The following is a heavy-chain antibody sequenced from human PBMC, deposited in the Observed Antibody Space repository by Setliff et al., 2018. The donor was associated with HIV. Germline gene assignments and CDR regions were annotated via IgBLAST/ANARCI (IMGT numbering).Heavy chain of an antibody. J-gene: IGHJ4*02. CDR3: ARANFWSGYYGY. D-gene: IGHD3-3*01. CDR1: GSSITTTYF. V-gene: IGHV4-38-2*01. CDR2: HYHDGTS. Sequence: PSETLSLTCDFSGSSITTTYFWAWIRLPPGKGLEWVGSHYHDGTSFYNPSLKSRVTVSLDTSKNQFSLKLQSVTAADTAVYYCARANFWSGYYGYWGQGTLVTVSS.